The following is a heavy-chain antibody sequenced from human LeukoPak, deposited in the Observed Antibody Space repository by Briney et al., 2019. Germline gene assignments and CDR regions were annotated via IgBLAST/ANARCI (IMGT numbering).Heavy chain of an antibody. CDR1: GYTFTSYD. J-gene: IGHJ4*02. Sequence: GASVKVSCKASGYTFTSYDINWVRQATGQGLEWMGWMNPNSGNTGYAQKFQGRVTMTRNTSISTAYMELSSLRSEDTAVYYCARGRPRIAMAGFDYWGQGTLVTVSS. D-gene: IGHD6-19*01. V-gene: IGHV1-8*01. CDR2: MNPNSGNT. CDR3: ARGRPRIAMAGFDY.